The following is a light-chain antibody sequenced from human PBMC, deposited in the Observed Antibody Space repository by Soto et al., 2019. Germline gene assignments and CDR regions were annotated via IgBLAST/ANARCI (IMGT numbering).Light chain of an antibody. Sequence: QSVLTQPPSASGTPGQRVTISCSGSSSNIGSNYVYWHQQLPGTAPKLLIYRNNQRPSGVPDRFSGSKSGTSASLAISGLRSEDEADYYCAAWDDSLSGLYVIGTGTKLTVL. CDR2: RNN. CDR3: AAWDDSLSGLYV. V-gene: IGLV1-47*01. J-gene: IGLJ1*01. CDR1: SSNIGSNY.